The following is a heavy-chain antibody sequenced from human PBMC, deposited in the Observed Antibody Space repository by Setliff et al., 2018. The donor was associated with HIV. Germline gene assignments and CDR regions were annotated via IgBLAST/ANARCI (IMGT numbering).Heavy chain of an antibody. CDR2: LYPTGST. Sequence: SETLSLTCSVSGGSLSPYYWTWIRQPAGKGLEWLGRLYPTGSTIHNPSLRSRVTMSVDTSKNQFSLNLSSVTAADTAMYYCARVFPPIRGAPFGTPPGAFDVWGQGTMVTVSS. D-gene: IGHD2-15*01. CDR3: ARVFPPIRGAPFGTPPGAFDV. CDR1: GGSLSPYY. J-gene: IGHJ3*01. V-gene: IGHV4-4*07.